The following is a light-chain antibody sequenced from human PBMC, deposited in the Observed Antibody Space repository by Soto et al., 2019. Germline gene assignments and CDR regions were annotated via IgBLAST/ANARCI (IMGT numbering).Light chain of an antibody. CDR1: ESISSY. CDR2: AAS. Sequence: DIQMTQSPSSLSASVGDRVTITCRASESISSYLNWYQQKAGRAPKVLIYAASTLESGVQARFSGSGSGTYFTLTISNLQPYDFATYYCQQSSSSPLTCGGGTKVEI. CDR3: QQSSSSPLT. J-gene: IGKJ4*01. V-gene: IGKV1-39*01.